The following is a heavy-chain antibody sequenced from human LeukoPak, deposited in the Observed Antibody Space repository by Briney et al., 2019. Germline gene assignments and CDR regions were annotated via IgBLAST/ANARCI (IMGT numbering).Heavy chain of an antibody. V-gene: IGHV4-61*02. CDR1: GGSISSGSYY. CDR2: IYTSGST. Sequence: PSETLSLTCTVSGGSISSGSYYWSWIRQPAGKGLEWIGRIYTSGSTNYNPSLKSRVTISVDTSKNQFSLKLRSVTAADTAVYYCARGDGDDILTDPNGGFDYWGQGTLVTVSS. D-gene: IGHD3-9*01. J-gene: IGHJ4*02. CDR3: ARGDGDDILTDPNGGFDY.